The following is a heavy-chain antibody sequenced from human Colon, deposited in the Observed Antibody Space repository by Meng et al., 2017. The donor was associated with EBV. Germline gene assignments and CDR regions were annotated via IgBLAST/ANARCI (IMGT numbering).Heavy chain of an antibody. J-gene: IGHJ4*02. CDR2: VYHTRST. Sequence: QVQLQESGPGLVKPSGTLSLTCAVYGGSISSCHWWTWVRQPPGKGLGLIGEVYHTRSTKYNPSLKSRLTISVDKSKNQFSLNLTSVTAADTAVYYCARVWQSLTAFFDSWGQGTLVTVSS. V-gene: IGHV4-4*02. CDR3: ARVWQSLTAFFDS. D-gene: IGHD2-21*01. CDR1: GGSISSCHW.